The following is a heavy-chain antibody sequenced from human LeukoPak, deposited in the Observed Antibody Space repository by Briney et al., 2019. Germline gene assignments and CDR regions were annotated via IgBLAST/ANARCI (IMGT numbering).Heavy chain of an antibody. J-gene: IGHJ4*02. V-gene: IGHV3-74*01. CDR2: INRDGSST. CDR1: GFTFSSYW. CDR3: ARGYGGNVDY. Sequence: PGGSLRLSCAASGFTFSSYWIHWVRQVPGKGLVWVSRINRDGSSTTNADSVKGRFTISRDNAKNTLYLQMNSLRAEDTAVYYCARGYGGNVDYWGQGTLVTVSS. D-gene: IGHD4-23*01.